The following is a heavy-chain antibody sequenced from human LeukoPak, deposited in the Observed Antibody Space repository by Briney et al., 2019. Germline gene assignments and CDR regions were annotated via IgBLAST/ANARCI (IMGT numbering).Heavy chain of an antibody. CDR3: ARGSSGPSY. V-gene: IGHV3-11*06. J-gene: IGHJ4*02. Sequence: GGSLRLSCAASGFTFSDYSMSWIRQAPGKGLEWVSSISSSSSYIFYADSVKGRFTISRDNAKNSLYLQMNSLRAEDTAVYYCARGSSGPSYWGQGTLVTVSS. CDR1: GFTFSDYS. D-gene: IGHD6-19*01. CDR2: ISSSSSYI.